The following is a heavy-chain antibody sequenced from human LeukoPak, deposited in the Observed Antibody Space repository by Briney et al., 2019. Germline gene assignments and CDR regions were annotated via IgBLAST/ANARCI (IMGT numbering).Heavy chain of an antibody. CDR3: AGGRYDSSGYYNDWYFDL. CDR1: GGSFSGYY. J-gene: IGHJ2*01. Sequence: SETLSLTCAVYGGSFSGYYWSWIRQPPGKGLEWIGEINHSGSTNYNPSLKSRVTISVDTSKNQFSLKLSSVTAADTAVYYCAGGRYDSSGYYNDWYFDLWGRGTLVTVSS. D-gene: IGHD3-22*01. CDR2: INHSGST. V-gene: IGHV4-34*01.